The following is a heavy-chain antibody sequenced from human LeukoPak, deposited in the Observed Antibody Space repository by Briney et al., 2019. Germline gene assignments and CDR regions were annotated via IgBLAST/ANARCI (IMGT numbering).Heavy chain of an antibody. V-gene: IGHV3-66*03. CDR1: GFSVSTYT. J-gene: IGHJ6*03. CDR2: VDRTGDL. D-gene: IGHD6-6*01. CDR3: ARDRHVPGLYYYYMDV. Sequence: GGSLRLSCAASGFSVSTYTMNWVRQSPGKGLEWVSTVDRTGDLHYADSVKGRFTISRDNSKNTLYLQMNSLRAEDTAVYFCARDRHVPGLYYYYMDVWGKGTTVTVSS.